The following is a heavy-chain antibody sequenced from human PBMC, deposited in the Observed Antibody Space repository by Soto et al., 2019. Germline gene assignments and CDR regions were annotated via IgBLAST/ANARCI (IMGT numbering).Heavy chain of an antibody. CDR1: GGSVSSGSYY. D-gene: IGHD4-17*01. CDR3: GHRLDDGRNSI. J-gene: IGHJ3*02. Sequence: SETLSLTCTVSGGSVSSGSYYWSCIRQPPGKGLEWIGYIYYSGSTNYNPSLKSRVTISVDTSKNQFSLTMTNMDPVDTATYYCGHRLDDGRNSIWGQGTMVTVSS. CDR2: IYYSGST. V-gene: IGHV4-61*01.